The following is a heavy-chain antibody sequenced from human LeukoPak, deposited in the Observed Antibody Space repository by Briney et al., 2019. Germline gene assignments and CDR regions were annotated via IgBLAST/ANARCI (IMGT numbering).Heavy chain of an antibody. J-gene: IGHJ4*02. V-gene: IGHV3-23*01. CDR1: GFTFSSYG. CDR2: ISGSGGST. D-gene: IGHD3-9*01. CDR3: AAVGSYYDILTGYYSSDY. Sequence: PGGSLRLSCAASGFTFSSYGMSWVRQAPGKGLEWVSAISGSGGSTYYADSVKGRFTISRDNSKNTLYLQMNSLRAEDTAVYYCAAVGSYYDILTGYYSSDYWGQGTLVTVSS.